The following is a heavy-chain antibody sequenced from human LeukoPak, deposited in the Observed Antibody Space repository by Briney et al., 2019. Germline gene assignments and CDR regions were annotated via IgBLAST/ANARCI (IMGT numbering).Heavy chain of an antibody. D-gene: IGHD1-26*01. V-gene: IGHV3-53*01. J-gene: IGHJ4*02. CDR3: ASSGNYYPYLLDY. CDR2: IYSGGST. CDR1: EFIFSSNY. Sequence: GGSLRLSCAASEFIFSSNYMSWVRQAPGKGLEWVSVIYSGGSTYYADSVKGQFTISRDNSKNTLYLQMNSLRAEDTAVYYCASSGNYYPYLLDYWGQGTLVTVSS.